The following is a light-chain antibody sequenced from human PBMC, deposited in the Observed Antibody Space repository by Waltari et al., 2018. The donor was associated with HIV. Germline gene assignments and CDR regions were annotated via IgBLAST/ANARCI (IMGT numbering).Light chain of an antibody. CDR3: SSHRGGTWV. V-gene: IGLV2-14*03. CDR2: DVS. CDR1: NSDIGLYNY. J-gene: IGLJ3*02. Sequence: QSALTRPASVSGSPGQSITISCTGTNSDIGLYNYVSWYQQHPGKAPKLMMYDVSSRPSGVSDRFSGSKSGNTASLTVSGLQPEDEADYYCSSHRGGTWVFGGGTKLTVL.